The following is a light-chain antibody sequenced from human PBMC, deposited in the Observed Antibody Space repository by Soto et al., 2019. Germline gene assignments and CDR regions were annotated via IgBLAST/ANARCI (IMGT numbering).Light chain of an antibody. CDR1: QSVSSD. J-gene: IGKJ4*01. CDR2: DAS. Sequence: EIVLTQSPATLSLSPGERGTLSCRASQSVSSDLAWYQQKPGQAPRLLIYDASNRATGIPARFSGSWSGADFTLTISSLEPEDFAVYYCQQRSNWPTFGGGTKVEIK. CDR3: QQRSNWPT. V-gene: IGKV3-11*01.